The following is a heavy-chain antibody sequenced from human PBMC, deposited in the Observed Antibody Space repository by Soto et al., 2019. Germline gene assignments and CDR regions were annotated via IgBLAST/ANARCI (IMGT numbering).Heavy chain of an antibody. J-gene: IGHJ4*02. CDR3: AREDSIIIPAVSDF. D-gene: IGHD2-2*01. V-gene: IGHV3-21*01. CDR2: ISKSDYT. CDR1: GFAFNNYG. Sequence: VSLRLSCTVSGFAFNNYGINWVRQAPWKGLEWVSSISKSDYTYYSDSVKGRFTISRDNAKNSVSLQMNTLRVEDTAVYYCAREDSIIIPAVSDFWGQGTLVTVSS.